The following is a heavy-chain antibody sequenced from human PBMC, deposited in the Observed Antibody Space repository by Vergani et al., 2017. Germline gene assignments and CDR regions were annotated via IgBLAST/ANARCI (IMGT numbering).Heavy chain of an antibody. CDR2: IIPIFGTA. CDR3: ARDRPHTVVSPPHWYFDL. J-gene: IGHJ2*01. Sequence: QVQLVQSGAEVKKPGSSVKVSCKASGGTFSSYAISWVRQAPGQGLEWMGGIIPIFGTAKYAQKFQGRVTITSDESTSTAYMELSSLRSEVTAVYYCARDRPHTVVSPPHWYFDLWGRGTLVTVSS. V-gene: IGHV1-69*01. D-gene: IGHD4-23*01. CDR1: GGTFSSYA.